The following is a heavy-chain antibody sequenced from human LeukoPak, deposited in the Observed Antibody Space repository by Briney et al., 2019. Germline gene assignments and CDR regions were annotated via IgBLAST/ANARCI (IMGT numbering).Heavy chain of an antibody. J-gene: IGHJ3*01. V-gene: IGHV3-30*02. Sequence: GGSLRLSCAASGFTFSSYGMHWVRQAPGKGLEWVAFIRHDGSNKYYADSVKGRFTISRDNSKNRLYLQMNSLRAEDTAVYYCAKGKWGLTINNFDVWGQGTMVTVSS. CDR2: IRHDGSNK. D-gene: IGHD1-26*01. CDR3: AKGKWGLTINNFDV. CDR1: GFTFSSYG.